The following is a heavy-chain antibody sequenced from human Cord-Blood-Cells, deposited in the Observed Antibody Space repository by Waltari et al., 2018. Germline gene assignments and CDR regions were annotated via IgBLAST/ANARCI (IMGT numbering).Heavy chain of an antibody. CDR1: GGSISSYY. CDR2: IYTRGGT. J-gene: IGHJ5*02. CDR3: ARDSDSSSWYWFDP. V-gene: IGHV4-4*07. D-gene: IGHD6-13*01. Sequence: QVQLQESGPGLVKPSETLSLTCTVSGGSISSYYWSWIRQPAGKGLEWIGRIYTRGGTNHNPPLKSGVTMSVDTSKNQFSLKLSSVTAADTAVYYCARDSDSSSWYWFDPWGQGTLVTVSS.